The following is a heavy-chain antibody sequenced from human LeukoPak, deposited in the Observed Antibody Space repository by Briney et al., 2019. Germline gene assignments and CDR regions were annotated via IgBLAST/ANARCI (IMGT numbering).Heavy chain of an antibody. CDR2: ISAHNGNT. CDR3: ARDGYFEL. J-gene: IGHJ2*01. V-gene: IGHV1-18*01. CDR1: GYTFTTYG. Sequence: ASVKVSCKASGYTFTTYGIAWVRQAPGQGLEWMGWISAHNGNTNYAQSLQGRVTMTTDTSTNTAYMELRSLRPDATAVYYCARDGYFELWGRGTLVTVSS.